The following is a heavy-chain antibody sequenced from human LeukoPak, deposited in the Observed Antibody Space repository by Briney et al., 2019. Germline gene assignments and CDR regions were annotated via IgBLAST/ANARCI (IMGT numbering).Heavy chain of an antibody. CDR3: TRTPVDTAAPPAY. J-gene: IGHJ4*02. CDR1: GFTFSGSA. D-gene: IGHD5-18*01. CDR2: IRSKANSYAT. V-gene: IGHV3-73*01. Sequence: GGSLRLSCAASGFTFSGSAMHWVRQASGKGLEWVGRIRSKANSYATAYAASVKGRFTISRDDSKNTAYLQMNSQKTEDTAVYYCTRTPVDTAAPPAYWGQGTLVTVSS.